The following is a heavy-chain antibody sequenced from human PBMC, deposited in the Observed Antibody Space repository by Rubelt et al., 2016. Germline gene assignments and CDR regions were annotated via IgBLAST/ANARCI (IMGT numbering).Heavy chain of an antibody. CDR1: GFTFSIYS. CDR3: ARGIGATPTVDY. CDR2: ISSSSNYI. V-gene: IGHV3-21*01. Sequence: PGGSLRLSCAASGFTFSIYSVNWVRQAPGKGLEWVSSISSSSNYIYYADSAKGRFTISRDNAKNSLYLQMDSLRAEDTAVYYCARGIGATPTVDYWGQGTLVTVSS. J-gene: IGHJ4*02. D-gene: IGHD1-26*01.